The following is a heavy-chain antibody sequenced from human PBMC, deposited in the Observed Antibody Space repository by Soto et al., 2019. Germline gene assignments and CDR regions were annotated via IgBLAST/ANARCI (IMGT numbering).Heavy chain of an antibody. V-gene: IGHV5-51*01. Sequence: PGESLKISCKGSGYRFTSYWIGWVRQMPGKGLEWMGVVYPGDSDTRYSPSFQGQVTISADKSISTAYLQWSGLKASDTAMYYCARPSRQLGEYDYWGQGTLVTVSS. J-gene: IGHJ4*02. D-gene: IGHD6-6*01. CDR3: ARPSRQLGEYDY. CDR1: GYRFTSYW. CDR2: VYPGDSDT.